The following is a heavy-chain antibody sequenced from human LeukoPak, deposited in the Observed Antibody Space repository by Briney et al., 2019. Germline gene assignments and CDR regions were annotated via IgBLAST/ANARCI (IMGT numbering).Heavy chain of an antibody. Sequence: AGGSLRLSCAASGFTFSSYAMSWIRQAPGKGLEWIGEIKYRGDTYYNPSLRSRVTISVDMSKNQFSLKMTSLTAADTGVYYCARVNSTSPFDYWGRGTLVTVSS. V-gene: IGHV4-34*01. J-gene: IGHJ4*02. CDR2: IKYRGDT. CDR1: GFTFSSYA. D-gene: IGHD2/OR15-2a*01. CDR3: ARVNSTSPFDY.